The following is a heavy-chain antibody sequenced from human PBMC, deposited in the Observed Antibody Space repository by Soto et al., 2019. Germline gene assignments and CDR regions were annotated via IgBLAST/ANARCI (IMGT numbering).Heavy chain of an antibody. V-gene: IGHV1-18*01. CDR2: ISAYNGNT. CDR3: AREPSEYSSSFDAFDI. D-gene: IGHD6-6*01. J-gene: IGHJ3*02. CDR1: GYTFTSYG. Sequence: GESLKISCKASGYTFTSYGISWVRQAPGQGLEWMGWISAYNGNTNYAQKLQGRVTMTTDTSTSTAYMELRSLRSDDTAVYYCAREPSEYSSSFDAFDIWGQGTMVTVSS.